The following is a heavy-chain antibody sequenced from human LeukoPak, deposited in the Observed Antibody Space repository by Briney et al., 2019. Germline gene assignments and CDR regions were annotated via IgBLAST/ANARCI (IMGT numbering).Heavy chain of an antibody. V-gene: IGHV1-2*02. D-gene: IGHD4-11*01. Sequence: GASVKVSCKASGYPFTPYYMHWVRPAPGQGLEWVGWSNSNSGGTNYAQKFQDRVTMTRDTSIGTAYIEVSRLRSDDTAVYYCAREDYSHYDYWGQGTLVTVSS. CDR2: SNSNSGGT. CDR1: GYPFTPYY. CDR3: AREDYSHYDY. J-gene: IGHJ4*02.